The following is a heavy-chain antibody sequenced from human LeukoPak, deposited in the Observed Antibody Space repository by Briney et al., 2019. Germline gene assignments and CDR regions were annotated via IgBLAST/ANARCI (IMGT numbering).Heavy chain of an antibody. CDR3: ASIDFWSDY. Sequence: SETLSLTHAVYGGSFSGYYWSWIRQPPGKGLEWIGEINHSGSTSYNPSLKSRVTMSVDTSKNQFSLKLSSVTAADTAVYYCASIDFWSDYWGQGTLVTVSS. CDR1: GGSFSGYY. D-gene: IGHD3-3*01. V-gene: IGHV4-34*01. CDR2: INHSGST. J-gene: IGHJ4*02.